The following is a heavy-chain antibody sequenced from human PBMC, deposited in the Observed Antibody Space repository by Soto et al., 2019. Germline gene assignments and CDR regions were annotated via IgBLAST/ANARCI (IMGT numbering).Heavy chain of an antibody. V-gene: IGHV4-30-4*01. CDR1: CGSISSGNYY. CDR2: IYYSGST. CDR3: ARTPLTGNKRDYYFDY. D-gene: IGHD3-9*01. Sequence: PSETLSLTCTVSCGSISSGNYYWSWIRQPPGKGLEWIGHIYYSGSTYYNPSLKSRVTISADTSKNQLSLKLSSVTAADTAVYYCARTPLTGNKRDYYFDYWGQGTLVTVSS. J-gene: IGHJ4*02.